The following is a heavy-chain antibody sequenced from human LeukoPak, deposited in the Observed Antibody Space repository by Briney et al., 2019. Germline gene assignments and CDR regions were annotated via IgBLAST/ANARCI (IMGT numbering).Heavy chain of an antibody. CDR2: IYPLDSIT. J-gene: IGHJ5*02. V-gene: IGHV5-51*01. Sequence: GESLKLSSQTSGYDSSTKWIGCLRQMPGKGLERMAIIYPLDSITRYSPSFQGHVSISADTSISTAYLQWTSLKPSDTAIYYCARLAPDYADYWFDPWGQGTLVTVSS. CDR1: GYDSSTKW. CDR3: ARLAPDYADYWFDP. D-gene: IGHD4-17*01.